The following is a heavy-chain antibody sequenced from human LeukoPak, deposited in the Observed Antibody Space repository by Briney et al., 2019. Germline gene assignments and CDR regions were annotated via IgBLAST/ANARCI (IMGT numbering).Heavy chain of an antibody. CDR1: GYSISSGYY. CDR2: IYYSGST. J-gene: IGHJ4*02. V-gene: IGHV4-38-2*02. Sequence: SETLSLTCTVSGYSISSGYYWGWIRQPPGKGLEWIGSIYYSGSTYYNPSLKSRVTISVDTSKNQFSLKLSSVTAADTAVYYCARASDDSSGYYYLPTDYWGQGTLVTVSS. CDR3: ARASDDSSGYYYLPTDY. D-gene: IGHD3-22*01.